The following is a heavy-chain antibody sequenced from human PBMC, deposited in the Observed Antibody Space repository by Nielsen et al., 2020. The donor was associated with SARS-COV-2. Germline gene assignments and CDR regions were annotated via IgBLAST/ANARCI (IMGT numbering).Heavy chain of an antibody. CDR3: ARDSKGVVDY. CDR2: IYYSGST. CDR1: GGSISSYY. V-gene: IGHV4-59*01. J-gene: IGHJ4*02. Sequence: GSLRLSCTVSGGSISSYYWSWIRQPPGKGLEWIGYIYYSGSTNYNPSLKSRVTISVDTSKNQFSLKLSSVTAADTAVYYCARDSKGVVDYWGQGTLVTVSS.